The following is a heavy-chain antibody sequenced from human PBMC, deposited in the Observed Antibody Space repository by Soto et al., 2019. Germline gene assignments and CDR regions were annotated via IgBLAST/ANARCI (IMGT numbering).Heavy chain of an antibody. CDR2: ISYDGSNK. J-gene: IGHJ6*02. Sequence: QVQLVESGGGVVQPGRSLRVSCAASGFTLSSYAMHWVRQAPGKGLEWVAVISYDGSNKYYADSVKGRFTISRDSSNTTLYLQMNSLRAEDTAVYYCPRGRYGDYSVVGGGYYNGMDVWGQGTTVTVSS. D-gene: IGHD4-17*01. CDR1: GFTLSSYA. CDR3: PRGRYGDYSVVGGGYYNGMDV. V-gene: IGHV3-30-3*01.